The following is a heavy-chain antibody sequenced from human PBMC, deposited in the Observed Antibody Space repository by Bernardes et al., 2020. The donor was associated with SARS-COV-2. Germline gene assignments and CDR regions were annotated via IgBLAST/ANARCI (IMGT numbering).Heavy chain of an antibody. D-gene: IGHD3-10*01. CDR2: ISAYSGNT. J-gene: IGHJ6*02. CDR3: ARERYYYASGSPQFRPYYYGMDV. Sequence: ASVKVSCKASGYSFTNYGISWVRQAPGQGLEGMGWISAYSGNTHFAQRLQGGVTMTTDTSTSTAYMELRSLRSDDTAVYYCARERYYYASGSPQFRPYYYGMDVWGQGTTVTVSS. V-gene: IGHV1-18*04. CDR1: GYSFTNYG.